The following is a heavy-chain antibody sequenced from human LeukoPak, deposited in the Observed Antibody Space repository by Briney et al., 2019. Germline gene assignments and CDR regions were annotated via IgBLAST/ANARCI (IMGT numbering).Heavy chain of an antibody. CDR2: IFPSGGEI. Sequence: GGSLRLSCAASGFTFSTFAMIWVRQPPGKGLEWVSSIFPSGGEIHYADSVRGRFTISRDNSKSTLSLQMNSLKTEDTAVYYCARGPPFSYHDAFDIWGQGTMVTVSS. D-gene: IGHD5-18*01. CDR1: GFTFSTFA. J-gene: IGHJ3*02. CDR3: ARGPPFSYHDAFDI. V-gene: IGHV3-23*01.